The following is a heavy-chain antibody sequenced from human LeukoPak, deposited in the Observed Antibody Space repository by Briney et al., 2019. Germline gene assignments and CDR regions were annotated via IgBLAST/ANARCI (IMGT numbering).Heavy chain of an antibody. CDR2: IIPIFGTA. D-gene: IGHD2-2*01. CDR1: GGTFGSYA. J-gene: IGHJ4*02. Sequence: AASVKVSCKASGGTFGSYAISWVRQAPGQGLEWMGGIIPIFGTANYAQKFQGRVTITTDESTSTAYMELSSLRSEDTAVYYCAMGYCSSTSCPLDYWGQGTLVTVSS. CDR3: AMGYCSSTSCPLDY. V-gene: IGHV1-69*05.